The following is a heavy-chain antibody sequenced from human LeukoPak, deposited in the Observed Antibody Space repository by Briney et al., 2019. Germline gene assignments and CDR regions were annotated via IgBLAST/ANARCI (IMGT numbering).Heavy chain of an antibody. D-gene: IGHD2-2*01. V-gene: IGHV1-8*01. CDR3: ARTDIVVVPAASDPFDI. J-gene: IGHJ3*02. Sequence: GASVKVSCKASGYSFTSYDINWLRQATGQGLEWMGWMNPNSGNTGYAQKFQGRVTMTRNTSISTAYMELSSLRSEDTAVYYCARTDIVVVPAASDPFDIWGQGTMVTVSS. CDR2: MNPNSGNT. CDR1: GYSFTSYD.